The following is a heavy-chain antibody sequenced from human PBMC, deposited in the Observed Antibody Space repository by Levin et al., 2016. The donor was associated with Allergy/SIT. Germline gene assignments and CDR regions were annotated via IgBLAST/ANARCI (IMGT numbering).Heavy chain of an antibody. J-gene: IGHJ6*02. D-gene: IGHD5-24*01. V-gene: IGHV5-10-1*01. CDR2: IDPSDSYT. Sequence: VRQMPGKGLEWMGRIDPSDSYTNYSPSFQGHVTISADKSISTAYLQWSSLKASDTAMYYCARRMAYYGMDVWGQGTTVTVSS. CDR3: ARRMAYYGMDV.